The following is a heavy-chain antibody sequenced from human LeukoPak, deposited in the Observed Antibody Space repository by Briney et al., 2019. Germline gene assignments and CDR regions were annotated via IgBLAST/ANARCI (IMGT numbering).Heavy chain of an antibody. CDR2: IYYSGST. CDR3: ARHVNRGIVVVIREPPYYMDV. V-gene: IGHV4-39*01. D-gene: IGHD3-22*01. J-gene: IGHJ6*03. Sequence: SETLSLTCTVSGGSISSSSYYWGWIRQPPGKGLEWIGSIYYSGSTYYNPSLKSRGTISVDTSKNQFSLKLSSVTAADTAVYYCARHVNRGIVVVIREPPYYMDVWGKGTTVTVSS. CDR1: GGSISSSSYY.